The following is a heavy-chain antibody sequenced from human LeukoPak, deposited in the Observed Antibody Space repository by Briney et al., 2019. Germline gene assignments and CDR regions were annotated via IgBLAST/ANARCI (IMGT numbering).Heavy chain of an antibody. Sequence: SETLSLTCTVAGDSISRRGNYWSWIRQPPGKGLEWIGYISYNGRTYYNPSLEGRVPISLDSSENQFSLKLTSVTAADTAVYYCARTSRHFYGSGTNLTPWPAGMDVWGQGTTVTVSS. D-gene: IGHD3-10*01. CDR3: ARTSRHFYGSGTNLTPWPAGMDV. V-gene: IGHV4-31*03. J-gene: IGHJ6*02. CDR1: GDSISRRGNY. CDR2: ISYNGRT.